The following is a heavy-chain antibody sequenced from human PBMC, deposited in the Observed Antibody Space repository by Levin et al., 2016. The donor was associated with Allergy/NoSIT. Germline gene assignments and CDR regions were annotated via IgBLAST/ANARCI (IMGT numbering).Heavy chain of an antibody. CDR3: ATSGGAAASGNEY. V-gene: IGHV1-2*02. D-gene: IGHD3-10*01. CDR1: GYTFSNYG. Sequence: ASVKVSCKASGYTFSNYGVSWVRQAPGQGLEWMGWISRNSGVTNYAQKFQGRVTMTRDTSINTAYMELTGLTSADTAEYYCATSGGAAASGNEYWGQGTLVTVSS. CDR2: ISRNSGVT. J-gene: IGHJ4*02.